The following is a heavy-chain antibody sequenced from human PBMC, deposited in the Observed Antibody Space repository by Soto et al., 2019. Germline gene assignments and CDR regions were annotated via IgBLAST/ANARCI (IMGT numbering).Heavy chain of an antibody. D-gene: IGHD3-22*01. V-gene: IGHV4-30-2*03. CDR3: ASRHYYDSSGYYVVY. CDR2: IHYSGST. Sequence: PSETLSLTCAVSGGSISSGGYSWSWIRQPPGKGLEWIGNIHYSGSTYYDSSLKSRVTISVDTSKNQFSLRLSSVTAADTAVYYCASRHYYDSSGYYVVYWGQGTLVTVSS. CDR1: GGSISSGGYS. J-gene: IGHJ4*02.